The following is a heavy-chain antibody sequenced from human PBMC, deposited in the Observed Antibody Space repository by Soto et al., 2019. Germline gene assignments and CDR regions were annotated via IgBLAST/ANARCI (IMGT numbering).Heavy chain of an antibody. D-gene: IGHD6-6*01. J-gene: IGHJ6*02. CDR1: GYFFAGYW. Sequence: PGEALKISCKGSGYFFAGYWIAWVRQMPGKGLKWMGIIYPDNSDTRYSRSFQGQVTISADKSISTAYLQWSSLKASDTAMYYCARRVDIIAARSSGGYHYYGMDVWGQGTTVTVSS. CDR3: ARRVDIIAARSSGGYHYYGMDV. CDR2: IYPDNSDT. V-gene: IGHV5-51*01.